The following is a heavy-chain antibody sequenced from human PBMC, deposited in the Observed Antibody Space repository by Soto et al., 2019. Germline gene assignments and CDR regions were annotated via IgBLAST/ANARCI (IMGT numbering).Heavy chain of an antibody. CDR2: IYYSGST. D-gene: IGHD3-3*01. V-gene: IGHV4-59*01. J-gene: IGHJ4*02. CDR3: ARGHLWLED. CDR1: GVSTSGFY. Sequence: SETLSLTCAVSGVSTSGFYWSWIRQPPGKGLEYLGYIYYSGSTYYNPSLKSRVTVSLDSSKNQFSLKLTSVTAADTAIYYCARGHLWLEDWGQGTLVTVSS.